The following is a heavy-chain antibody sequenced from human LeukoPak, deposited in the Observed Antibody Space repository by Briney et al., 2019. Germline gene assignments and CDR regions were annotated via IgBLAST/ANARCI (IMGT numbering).Heavy chain of an antibody. J-gene: IGHJ4*02. CDR1: GFTFSSYA. V-gene: IGHV3-30-3*01. CDR2: ISYDGSNK. D-gene: IGHD4-17*01. CDR3: ARRTTVITTGDY. Sequence: GGSLRLSCAASGFTFSSYAMHWVRQAPGKGLEWVAVISYDGSNKYYADSVKGRFTISRDNSKNTLYLQMNSLRAEDTAVYYCARRTTVITTGDYWGQGTLVTVSS.